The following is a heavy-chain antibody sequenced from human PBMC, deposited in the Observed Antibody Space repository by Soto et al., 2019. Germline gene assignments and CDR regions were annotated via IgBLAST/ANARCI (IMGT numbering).Heavy chain of an antibody. Sequence: EVQLVESGEGLVQPGGSLRLSCAASGFTFSSYAMHWVRQAPGKGLEYVSAISSNGGSTYYADSVKGRFTISRDNSKNTLYLQMGSLRAEDMAVYYCARVAAAGRYFDYWGQGTLVTISS. CDR1: GFTFSSYA. D-gene: IGHD6-13*01. V-gene: IGHV3-64*02. CDR2: ISSNGGST. J-gene: IGHJ4*02. CDR3: ARVAAAGRYFDY.